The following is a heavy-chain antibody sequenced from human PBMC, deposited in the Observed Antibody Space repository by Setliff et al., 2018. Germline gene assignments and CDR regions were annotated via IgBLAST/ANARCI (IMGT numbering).Heavy chain of an antibody. Sequence: GGSLRLSCEASGFTFSDNGMAWVRQAPGKGLEWVSYISSSSSTIYYADSVKGRFTISRDNAKNSLYLQMNSLRAEDTAVYYCARGIGGYCSSASCSNESWPWGQGTLVTVSS. CDR1: GFTFSDNG. CDR2: ISSSSSTI. V-gene: IGHV3-48*01. J-gene: IGHJ5*02. CDR3: ARGIGGYCSSASCSNESWP. D-gene: IGHD2-2*01.